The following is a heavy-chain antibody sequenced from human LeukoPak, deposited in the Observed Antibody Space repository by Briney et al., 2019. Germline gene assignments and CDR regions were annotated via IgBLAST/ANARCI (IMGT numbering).Heavy chain of an antibody. CDR3: ARDSEGYCSGGSCPINWYFDL. CDR1: GFTVSSNY. CDR2: IYSGGST. D-gene: IGHD2-15*01. V-gene: IGHV3-66*01. Sequence: GGSLRLSCAASGFTVSSNYMSWVRQAPGKGLEWVSVIYSGGSTYYADSVKGRFTISRDNSKNTLYLQMNSLRAEDTAVYYCARDSEGYCSGGSCPINWYFDLWGRGTLVTVSS. J-gene: IGHJ2*01.